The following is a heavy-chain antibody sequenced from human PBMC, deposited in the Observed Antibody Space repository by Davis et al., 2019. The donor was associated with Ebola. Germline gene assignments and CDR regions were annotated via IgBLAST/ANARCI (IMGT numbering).Heavy chain of an antibody. D-gene: IGHD6-13*01. V-gene: IGHV3-33*08. CDR2: IWYDGSNK. CDR3: AGSPSAAAFPFDY. Sequence: PGGSLRLSCAASGFTFSDYYMSWIRQAPGKGLEWVAVIWYDGSNKYYADSVKGRFTISRDNSKNTLYLQMNSLRAEDTAVYYCAGSPSAAAFPFDYWGQGTLVTVSS. CDR1: GFTFSDYY. J-gene: IGHJ4*02.